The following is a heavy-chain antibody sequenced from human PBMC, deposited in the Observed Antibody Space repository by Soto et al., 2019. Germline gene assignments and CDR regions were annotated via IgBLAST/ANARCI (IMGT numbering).Heavy chain of an antibody. V-gene: IGHV4-4*02. D-gene: IGHD4-17*01. Sequence: SETLSLTCAVPGGSINSTNWWSWVRQPPGKGLEWIGEIYHSGSTNYNPSLKSRVTISVDKSKNQFSLKLSSVTAADTAVYYCARVWTTVTNWFDPWGQGTLVTVSS. CDR3: ARVWTTVTNWFDP. CDR2: IYHSGST. CDR1: GGSINSTNW. J-gene: IGHJ5*02.